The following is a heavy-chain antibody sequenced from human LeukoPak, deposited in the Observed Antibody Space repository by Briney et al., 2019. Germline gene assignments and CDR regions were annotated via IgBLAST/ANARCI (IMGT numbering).Heavy chain of an antibody. J-gene: IGHJ4*02. CDR3: ASGRTDY. CDR2: IYYSGST. CDR1: GCSISSYY. Sequence: PSETLSLTCTVSGCSISSYYWSWIRQPPGKGLEWIGYIYYSGSTNYNPSLKSRVTISVDTSKNQFSLKLSSVTAADTAVYYCASGRTDYWGQGTLVTVSS. V-gene: IGHV4-59*13.